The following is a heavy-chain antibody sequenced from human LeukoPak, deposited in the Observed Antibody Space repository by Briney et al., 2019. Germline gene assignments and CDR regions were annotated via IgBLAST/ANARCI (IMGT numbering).Heavy chain of an antibody. CDR3: TRDPAYYLRYGYFDY. Sequence: GGSLRLSCSASGFISSTSAMNWVRQAPGKGLEWVSSMNNVGSHIYFRDSVKGRFTISRDNAKNSVYLQMNNLRAADTALYYCTRDPAYYLRYGYFDYWGQGILVTVSS. J-gene: IGHJ4*02. CDR1: GFISSTSA. V-gene: IGHV3-21*01. D-gene: IGHD1-26*01. CDR2: MNNVGSHI.